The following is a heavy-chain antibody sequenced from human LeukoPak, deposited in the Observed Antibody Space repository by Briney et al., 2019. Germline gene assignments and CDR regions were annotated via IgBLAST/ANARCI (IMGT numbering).Heavy chain of an antibody. V-gene: IGHV1-69*05. CDR2: IIPIFGTA. Sequence: ASVKVSCKASGGTFSSYAISWVRQAPGQGLEWMGGIIPIFGTANYAQKFQGRVTITTDESTSTAYMELSSLRSEDTAVYYCASRSSVPAAQFDLWGRGTLVTVSS. J-gene: IGHJ2*01. CDR3: ASRSSVPAAQFDL. CDR1: GGTFSSYA. D-gene: IGHD2-2*01.